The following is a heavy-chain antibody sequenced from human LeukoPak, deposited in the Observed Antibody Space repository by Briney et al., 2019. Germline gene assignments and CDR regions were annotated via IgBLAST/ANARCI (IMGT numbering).Heavy chain of an antibody. V-gene: IGHV4-4*02. CDR3: ARQRSIVVVLEWFDP. Sequence: SGTLSLTCAVSGASISSNWWNWVRQPPGKGLEWIGEIHHSGSANYNPSLKSRVTISLDTSVNHFSLRLSSVTAADTAVYYCARQRSIVVVLEWFDPWGQGTLVTVSS. D-gene: IGHD2-2*01. CDR1: GASISSNW. CDR2: IHHSGSA. J-gene: IGHJ5*02.